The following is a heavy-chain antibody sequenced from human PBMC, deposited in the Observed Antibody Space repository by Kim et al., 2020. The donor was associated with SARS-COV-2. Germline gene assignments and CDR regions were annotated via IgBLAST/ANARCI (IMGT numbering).Heavy chain of an antibody. CDR3: GRRRTVALKTFDY. V-gene: IGHV3-30*03. CDR1: GFTFGGHG. Sequence: GGSLRLSCAASGFTFGGHGIDWVRQAPGKGLEWVVAVSADGRNQYYADSVKGRFTISRDNSRNTAFLQMNSLRPEDTAIYSCGRRRTVALKTFDYWGQGTLVTVSS. CDR2: VSADGRNQ. D-gene: IGHD6-19*01. J-gene: IGHJ4*02.